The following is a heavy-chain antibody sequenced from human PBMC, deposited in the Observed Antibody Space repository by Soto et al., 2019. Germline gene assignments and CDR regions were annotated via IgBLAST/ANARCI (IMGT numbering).Heavy chain of an antibody. CDR2: SRSKANNYIT. CDR3: ARDSSSCRASYCYFDN. V-gene: IGHV3-72*01. Sequence: GGSLRLSCAASGFTFSDHFMDWVRQAPGKGLEWVGRSRSKANNYITEYAASVKGRFTISRDDSKNSLYLQMNSLKTEDTAVYFCARDSSSCRASYCYFDNWGQAALVTVSS. D-gene: IGHD2-15*01. CDR1: GFTFSDHF. J-gene: IGHJ4*02.